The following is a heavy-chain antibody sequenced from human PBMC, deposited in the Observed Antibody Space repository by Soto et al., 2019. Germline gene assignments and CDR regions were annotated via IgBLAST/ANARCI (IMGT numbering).Heavy chain of an antibody. D-gene: IGHD6-13*01. V-gene: IGHV3-9*01. CDR1: GFIFDDYA. Sequence: GGSLRLSCAASGFIFDDYAMHWVRQAPGKGLEWVSGISWDSGSIIYADSVKGRFTISRDNAKNSLYLQMNSLRAEDTAVYYCARHPERIAEIGWFDPWGQGTLVTVSS. J-gene: IGHJ5*02. CDR2: ISWDSGSI. CDR3: ARHPERIAEIGWFDP.